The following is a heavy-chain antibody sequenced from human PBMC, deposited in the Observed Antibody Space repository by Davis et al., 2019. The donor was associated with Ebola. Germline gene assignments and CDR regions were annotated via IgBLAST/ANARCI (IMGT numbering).Heavy chain of an antibody. D-gene: IGHD2-2*02. CDR1: GGSISSYY. Sequence: SETLSLTCTVSGGSISSYYWSWIRQPPGKGLEWIGYIYYSGTTNYNPSLKSRVTISVDTSKNQFSLKLSSVTAADTAVYYCARGPTRYCSSTSCYRGWFDPWGQGTLVTVSS. V-gene: IGHV4-59*01. CDR2: IYYSGTT. CDR3: ARGPTRYCSSTSCYRGWFDP. J-gene: IGHJ5*02.